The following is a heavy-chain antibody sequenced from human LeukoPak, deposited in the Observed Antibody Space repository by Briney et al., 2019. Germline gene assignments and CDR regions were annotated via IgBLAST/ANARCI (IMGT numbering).Heavy chain of an antibody. CDR2: IYYSGST. CDR1: GGSISSSSYY. J-gene: IGHJ4*02. D-gene: IGHD6-6*01. CDR3: ARDRGRYSSSWDFDY. Sequence: PSETLSLTCTVSGGSISSSSYYWGWIRQPPGKGLEWIGSIYYSGSTYYNPSLKSRVTISVDRSKNQFSLKLSSVTAADTAVYYCARDRGRYSSSWDFDYWGQGTLVTVSS. V-gene: IGHV4-39*07.